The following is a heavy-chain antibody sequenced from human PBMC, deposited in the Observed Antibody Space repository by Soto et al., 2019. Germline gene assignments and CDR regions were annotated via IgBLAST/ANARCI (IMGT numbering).Heavy chain of an antibody. CDR1: GFTFSSYG. J-gene: IGHJ4*02. CDR2: ISSNGGST. V-gene: IGHV3-64*01. Sequence: EVQLVESGGGLVQPGGSLRLSCAASGFTFSSYGMHWVRQAPGKGLEYVSGISSNGGSTYYANSVKGRFTISRDNSKNTLYLQMGSLRAEDVAVYYCASGIYYYGSGTYGTPDYWGQGTLVTVSS. D-gene: IGHD3-10*01. CDR3: ASGIYYYGSGTYGTPDY.